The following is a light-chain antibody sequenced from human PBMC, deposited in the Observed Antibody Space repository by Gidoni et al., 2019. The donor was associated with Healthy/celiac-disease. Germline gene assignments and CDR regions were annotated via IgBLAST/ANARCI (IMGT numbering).Light chain of an antibody. J-gene: IGKJ2*01. CDR3: QQRSNRPRYT. Sequence: ILFTQSPVTLSLSPAERATLSCRASQSVSSYLAWYQQKPGPAPRLLIYDASNRAIGVPARFSGSGSGTDVTLTISSREPEEFAAYYCQQRSNRPRYTFGQGTKVEIK. V-gene: IGKV3-11*01. CDR1: QSVSSY. CDR2: DAS.